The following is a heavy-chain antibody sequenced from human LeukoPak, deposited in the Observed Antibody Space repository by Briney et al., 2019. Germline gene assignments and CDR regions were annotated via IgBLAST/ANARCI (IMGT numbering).Heavy chain of an antibody. CDR2: IYYSGST. D-gene: IGHD3-10*01. Sequence: PSETLSLTCTVSGGSISSSSYYWGWIRQPPGKGLGWIGSIYYSGSTYYNPSLKSRVTISVDTSKNQFSLKLSSVTAVDTAVYYCARGGLLLWFGELLPSGMDVWGQGTTVTVSS. V-gene: IGHV4-39*07. CDR3: ARGGLLLWFGELLPSGMDV. J-gene: IGHJ6*02. CDR1: GGSISSSSYY.